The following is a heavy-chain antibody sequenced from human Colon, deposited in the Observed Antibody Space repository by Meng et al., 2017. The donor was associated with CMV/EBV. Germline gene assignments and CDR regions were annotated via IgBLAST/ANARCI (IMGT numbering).Heavy chain of an antibody. Sequence: ASVKVSCKASGYTFTDYYIHWVRRAPGQGLEWMARINLNSGDTRYAEKFRGSVTVTMDTSIDTAYMELSGLRSDDTAVYYCAREWGYSGNYPFDYWGQGTLVTVSS. D-gene: IGHD1-26*01. CDR2: INLNSGDT. J-gene: IGHJ4*02. CDR3: AREWGYSGNYPFDY. CDR1: GYTFTDYY. V-gene: IGHV1-2*06.